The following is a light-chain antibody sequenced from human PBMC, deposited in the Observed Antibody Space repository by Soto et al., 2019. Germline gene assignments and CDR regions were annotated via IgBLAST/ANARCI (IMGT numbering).Light chain of an antibody. V-gene: IGKV1-33*01. Sequence: DVQMTQSPSSLSASVGDRVTITCQASQDISNYLSWYQQKPGKAPQLLIYDAANLQTGVPARFSGGGSGTHFALTISSLQPEEIATYYCQHCHNLPFTFGPGTKVDVK. CDR1: QDISNY. CDR3: QHCHNLPFT. J-gene: IGKJ3*01. CDR2: DAA.